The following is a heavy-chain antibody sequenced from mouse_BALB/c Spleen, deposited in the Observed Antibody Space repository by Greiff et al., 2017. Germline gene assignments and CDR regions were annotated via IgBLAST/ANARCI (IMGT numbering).Heavy chain of an antibody. CDR2: IRNKANGYTT. J-gene: IGHJ2*01. CDR3: ARITTGYFDY. D-gene: IGHD1-1*01. Sequence: EVKVVESGGGLVQPGGSLRLSCATSGFTFTDYYMSWVRQPPGKALEWLGFIRNKANGYTTEYSASVKGRFTISRDNSQSILYLQMNTLRAEDSATYYCARITTGYFDYWGQGTTLTVSS. V-gene: IGHV7-3*02. CDR1: GFTFTDYY.